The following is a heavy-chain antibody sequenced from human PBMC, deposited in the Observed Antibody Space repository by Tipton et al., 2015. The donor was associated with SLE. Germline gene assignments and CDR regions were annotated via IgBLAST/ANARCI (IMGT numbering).Heavy chain of an antibody. D-gene: IGHD5-18*01. V-gene: IGHV4-61*09. CDR1: GDSISNGHYY. CDR2: IYTSGST. J-gene: IGHJ5*02. CDR3: ARDLGYSYGTWFDP. Sequence: TLSLTCSVSGDSISNGHYYWSWIRQPAGKGLEWIGHIYTSGSTNYKPSLKSRVIISVDTSKNQFSLKLSSVTAADTAVYYCARDLGYSYGTWFDPWGQGTLVTVSS.